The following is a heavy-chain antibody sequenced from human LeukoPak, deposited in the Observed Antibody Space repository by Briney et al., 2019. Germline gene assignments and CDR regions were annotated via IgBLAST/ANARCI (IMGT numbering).Heavy chain of an antibody. CDR1: GGSISSGSYY. J-gene: IGHJ5*02. D-gene: IGHD3-3*01. CDR3: ARGYDFWSGLVGGWFDP. CDR2: IYTSGST. Sequence: PSETLSLTCTVSGGSISSGSYYWSWIRQPAGKGLEWIGRIYTSGSTNYNPSLKSRVTISVDTSKNQFSLKLSSVTAADTAVYYCARGYDFWSGLVGGWFDPWGQGTLVTVSS. V-gene: IGHV4-61*02.